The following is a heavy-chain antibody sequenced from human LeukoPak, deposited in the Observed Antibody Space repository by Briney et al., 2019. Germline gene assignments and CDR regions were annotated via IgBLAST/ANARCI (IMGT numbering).Heavy chain of an antibody. J-gene: IGHJ4*02. CDR1: GFTFSSYG. CDR2: ISYDGSNE. V-gene: IGHV3-30*18. CDR3: AKGPAPRLGEFSYHALVDY. D-gene: IGHD3-16*02. Sequence: GGSLRLSCVASGFTFSSYGMHWVRQAPGKGLEWVAFISYDGSNENIADSVKGRFVISRDNSKNTLYLQMNSLRAEDTAVYYCAKGPAPRLGEFSYHALVDYWGQGTLVTVSS.